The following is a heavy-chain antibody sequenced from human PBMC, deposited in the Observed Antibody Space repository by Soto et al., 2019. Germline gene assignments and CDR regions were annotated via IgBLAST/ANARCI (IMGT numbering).Heavy chain of an antibody. J-gene: IGHJ4*02. Sequence: EVQLLESGGGLVQPGGSLRLSCAASGFTFSSYWMSWVRQAPGKGLEWVANIKQDGSEKYYVDSVKGRFTISRDNAKNSLYLQMNSLRAEDTAVYYCARVHYDSSGYYPFDYWGQGTLVTVSS. CDR2: IKQDGSEK. V-gene: IGHV3-7*03. CDR3: ARVHYDSSGYYPFDY. CDR1: GFTFSSYW. D-gene: IGHD3-22*01.